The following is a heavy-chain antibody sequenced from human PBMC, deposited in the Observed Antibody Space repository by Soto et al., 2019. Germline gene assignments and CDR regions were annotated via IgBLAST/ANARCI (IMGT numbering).Heavy chain of an antibody. D-gene: IGHD2-2*01. CDR2: IYYSGTT. J-gene: IGHJ5*02. CDR3: ARCSLVVVPAPGFDP. CDR1: GGSISSGGYY. Sequence: LSLTCTVSGGSISSGGYYWSWIRQHPGKGLEWIGYIYYSGTTYYNPSLKSRVTISVDTSKNQFSLKLSSVSAADTALYYCARCSLVVVPAPGFDPWGRGALVTVSS. V-gene: IGHV4-31*03.